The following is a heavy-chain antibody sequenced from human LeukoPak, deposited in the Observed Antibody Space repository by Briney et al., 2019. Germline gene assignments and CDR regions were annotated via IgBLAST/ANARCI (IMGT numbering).Heavy chain of an antibody. CDR2: INPNSGGT. CDR1: GYTFTDYY. V-gene: IGHV1-2*02. J-gene: IGHJ6*03. D-gene: IGHD5-18*01. CDR3: ARGNPSGGYSYGFYYYYYMDV. Sequence: GASVKVSCKASGYTFTDYYMHWVRQAPGQGLEWMGWINPNSGGTNYAQKFRGRVTMTRDTSISTAYMELSRLRSDDTAVYYCARGNPSGGYSYGFYYYYYMDVWGKGTTVTVSS.